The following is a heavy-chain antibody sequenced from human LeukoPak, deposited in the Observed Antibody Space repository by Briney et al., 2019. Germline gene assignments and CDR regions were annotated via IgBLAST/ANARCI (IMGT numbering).Heavy chain of an antibody. CDR1: GLTFSNYG. CDR2: IRYDASNK. Sequence: GGSLRLSCAASGLTFSNYGMHWVRQAPGKGLERVAFIRYDASNKYYADSVKGRFTISRDNSRNTLYLQMSSLRAEDTAVYYCATNSSGWFHWGRGTLVTVSS. D-gene: IGHD6-19*01. CDR3: ATNSSGWFH. V-gene: IGHV3-30*02. J-gene: IGHJ4*02.